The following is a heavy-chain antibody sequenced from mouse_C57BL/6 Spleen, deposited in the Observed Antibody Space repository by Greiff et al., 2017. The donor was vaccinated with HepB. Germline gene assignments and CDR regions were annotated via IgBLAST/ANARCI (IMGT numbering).Heavy chain of an antibody. J-gene: IGHJ2*01. CDR1: GFTFSDYG. CDR3: ARGMGLRPLFDY. V-gene: IGHV5-17*01. CDR2: ISSGSSTI. D-gene: IGHD2-4*01. Sequence: EVMLVESGGGLVKPGGSLKLSCAASGFTFSDYGMHWVRQAPEKGLEWVAYISSGSSTIYYADTVKGRFTISRDNAKNTLFLQMTSLRSEDTAMYYCARGMGLRPLFDYWGQGTTLTVSS.